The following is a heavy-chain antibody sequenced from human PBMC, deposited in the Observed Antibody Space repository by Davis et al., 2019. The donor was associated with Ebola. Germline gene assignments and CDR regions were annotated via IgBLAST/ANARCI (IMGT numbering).Heavy chain of an antibody. D-gene: IGHD3-22*01. Sequence: SETLSLTCTVSGCSIGSGYYWGWIRQPPGKGLEWIGSIYLTGKTYYNPSLKSRITISVDTSKNQFSLKLSSVTAADTAVYFCAKAYDSSGYAWFGPWGQGTLVTVSS. CDR2: IYLTGKT. J-gene: IGHJ5*02. V-gene: IGHV4-38-2*02. CDR1: GCSIGSGYY. CDR3: AKAYDSSGYAWFGP.